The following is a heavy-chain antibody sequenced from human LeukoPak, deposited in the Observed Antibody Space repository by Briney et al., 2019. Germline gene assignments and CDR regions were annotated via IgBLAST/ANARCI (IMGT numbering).Heavy chain of an antibody. CDR1: GGSISSSNC. Sequence: SETLSLTCAVSGGSISSSNCWSWVRQPPGKGLEWIGEIYHSGSINYNPSLKSRVTTSVDKSKNQFSLNLSSVTAAGTAMYYCASSGHTPPGAFDIWGQGTMVTVSS. J-gene: IGHJ3*02. V-gene: IGHV4-4*02. CDR3: ASSGHTPPGAFDI. D-gene: IGHD2-15*01. CDR2: IYHSGSI.